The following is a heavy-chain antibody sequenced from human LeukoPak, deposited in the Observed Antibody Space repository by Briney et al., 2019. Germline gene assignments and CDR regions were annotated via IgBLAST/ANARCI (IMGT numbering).Heavy chain of an antibody. D-gene: IGHD5-12*01. CDR3: ARDSFLSGYVFDY. CDR2: INPNSGGT. J-gene: IGHJ4*02. CDR1: GYTFTGYY. V-gene: IGHV1-2*04. Sequence: ASVKVSCKASGYTFTGYYMHWVRQAPGQGLEWMGWINPNSGGTNYAQKFQGWVTMTRDTSISTAYMELSRLRSDDTAVYYCARDSFLSGYVFDYWGQGTLVTVSS.